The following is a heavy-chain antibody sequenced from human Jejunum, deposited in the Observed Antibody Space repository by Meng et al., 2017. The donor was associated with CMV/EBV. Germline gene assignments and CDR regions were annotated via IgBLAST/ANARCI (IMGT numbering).Heavy chain of an antibody. Sequence: GFTFSARYMDWVRQGPGKGLEWVGHIRNQANSYTTEYAASVQGRFTISRDDSKNSLYLQMNSLKIEDTAVYYCTKGPAWPYFFDSWGQGTEVTVSS. J-gene: IGHJ4*02. CDR1: GFTFSARY. CDR3: TKGPAWPYFFDS. CDR2: IRNQANSYTT. D-gene: IGHD2/OR15-2a*01. V-gene: IGHV3-72*01.